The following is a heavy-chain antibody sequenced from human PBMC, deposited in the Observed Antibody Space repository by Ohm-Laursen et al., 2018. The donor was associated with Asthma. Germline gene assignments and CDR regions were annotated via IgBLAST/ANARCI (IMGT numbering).Heavy chain of an antibody. V-gene: IGHV3-30*18. CDR1: GFIFTNYG. J-gene: IGHJ4*02. D-gene: IGHD1-1*01. CDR3: ANLNWNGPDY. Sequence: SLRLSCAASGFIFTNYGMHWVRQAPGKGLEWVAVISYDGSNKYYADSVKGRFTISRDNSKNTLYLQMNSLRAEDTAVYYCANLNWNGPDYWGQGTLVTVSS. CDR2: ISYDGSNK.